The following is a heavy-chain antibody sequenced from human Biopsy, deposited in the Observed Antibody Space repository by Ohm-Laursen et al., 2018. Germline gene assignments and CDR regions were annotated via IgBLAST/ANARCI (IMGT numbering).Heavy chain of an antibody. J-gene: IGHJ4*02. D-gene: IGHD6-19*01. CDR2: IYDRGSTA. CDR3: ARGMRSSGWPYFDS. CDR1: GDSASSGSFY. V-gene: IGHV4-61*01. Sequence: TLSLTCTVSGDSASSGSFYWTWIRQPPGQGLEYIGYIYDRGSTANYNPSLESRVTMSVDMPKNQFSLKLSSVTAADTATYYCARGMRSSGWPYFDSWDQGTLVTVSS.